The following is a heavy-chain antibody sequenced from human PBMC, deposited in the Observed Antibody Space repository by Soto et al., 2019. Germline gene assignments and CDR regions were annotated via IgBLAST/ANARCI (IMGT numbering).Heavy chain of an antibody. D-gene: IGHD4-17*01. V-gene: IGHV4-31*03. CDR1: GGSIGTGSYY. CDR3: ARAPGATVTTSLDY. CDR2: IYYSGST. Sequence: SETLSLTCTVSGGSIGTGSYYWSWIRQHPGKGLEWIGYIYYSGSTYYKSSLRSRVTISLDTSKNRFSLNLSSVTAADTAVYYCARAPGATVTTSLDYWGQGTLVTVSS. J-gene: IGHJ4*02.